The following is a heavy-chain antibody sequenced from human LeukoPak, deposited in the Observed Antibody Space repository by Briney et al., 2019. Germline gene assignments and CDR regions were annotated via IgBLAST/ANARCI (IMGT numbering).Heavy chain of an antibody. J-gene: IGHJ4*02. V-gene: IGHV4-39*01. CDR2: IYYSGST. Sequence: PSETLSLTCTVSGGSISSSSYYWGWIRQPPGKGLEWIGSIYYSGSTYYNPSLKSRVTISVDTSKNQFSLKLNSVTASDTAVYYCARQIMDDYSNHRPIDYWGQGTLVTVSS. D-gene: IGHD4-11*01. CDR3: ARQIMDDYSNHRPIDY. CDR1: GGSISSSSYY.